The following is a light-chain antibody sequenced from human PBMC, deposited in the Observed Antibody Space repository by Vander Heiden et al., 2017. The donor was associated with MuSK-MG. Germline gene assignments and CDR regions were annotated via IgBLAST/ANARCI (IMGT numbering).Light chain of an antibody. CDR2: DAS. V-gene: IGKV1-13*02. Sequence: PASLSASVGDRATITCRASQSISSALAWYQQKPGKAPRLLIYDASTRASGVPARFSGSGSGTDFTLTISSLQPEDFAAYYCQQFNSYPRTFGQGTRLXI. J-gene: IGKJ5*01. CDR3: QQFNSYPRT. CDR1: QSISSA.